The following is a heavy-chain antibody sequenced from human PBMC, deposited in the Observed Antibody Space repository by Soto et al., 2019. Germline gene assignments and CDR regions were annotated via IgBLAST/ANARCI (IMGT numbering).Heavy chain of an antibody. V-gene: IGHV1-18*01. CDR2: ISRYKI. CDR1: GYIFSNYA. Sequence: QVLLVQSEAEVKKPGASVRVSCKTSGYIFSNYAISWVRQAPGQGLEWMGSISRYKIKYSQKVEDRVTMTTDTSTGTAYMELRSLRSDDTAVYYCARDHSMDGRFLLDPWGQGTLVTVSS. CDR3: ARDHSMDGRFLLDP. D-gene: IGHD2-2*03. J-gene: IGHJ5*02.